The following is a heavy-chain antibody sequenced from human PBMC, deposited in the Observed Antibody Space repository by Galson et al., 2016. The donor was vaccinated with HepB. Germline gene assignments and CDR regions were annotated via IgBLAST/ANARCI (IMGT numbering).Heavy chain of an antibody. V-gene: IGHV3-23*01. CDR3: AKDLYYYDSSGQSFFDY. D-gene: IGHD3-22*01. CDR1: GFTFSSYA. CDR2: ISGSGGST. Sequence: SLRLSCAASGFTFSSYAMSWVRQAPGKGLEWVSVISGSGGSTYYADSVKGRFTISRDNSKNTLYLQMNSLRAEDTAVYYCAKDLYYYDSSGQSFFDYWGQGTQVTVSP. J-gene: IGHJ4*02.